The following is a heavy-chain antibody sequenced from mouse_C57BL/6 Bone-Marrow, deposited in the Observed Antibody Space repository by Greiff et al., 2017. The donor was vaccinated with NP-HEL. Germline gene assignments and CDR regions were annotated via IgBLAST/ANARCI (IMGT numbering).Heavy chain of an antibody. CDR1: GYTFTSYW. CDR3: ARGRDAMDY. J-gene: IGHJ4*01. V-gene: IGHV1-55*01. Sequence: QVQLQQPGAELVKPGASVKMSCKASGYTFTSYWITWVKQRPGQGLEWIGDIYPGSGSTNYNENFKSKATLTVDTSSSTAYMQLSSLTSEDSADYYCARGRDAMDYWGQGTSVTVSS. CDR2: IYPGSGST.